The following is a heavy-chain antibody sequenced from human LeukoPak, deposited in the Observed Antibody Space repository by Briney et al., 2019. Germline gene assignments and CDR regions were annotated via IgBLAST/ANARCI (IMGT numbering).Heavy chain of an antibody. D-gene: IGHD3-16*01. CDR3: ARDWGKGDY. V-gene: IGHV3-23*01. CDR1: GFTFSRYG. Sequence: PGRSLRLSCGASGFTFSRYGMHWVRQAPGKGLEWVSGISDSGGSTYYADSVKGRFTISRDNSKNTLYLQMNSLRAEDTAVYYCARDWGKGDYWGQGTLVTVSS. J-gene: IGHJ4*02. CDR2: ISDSGGST.